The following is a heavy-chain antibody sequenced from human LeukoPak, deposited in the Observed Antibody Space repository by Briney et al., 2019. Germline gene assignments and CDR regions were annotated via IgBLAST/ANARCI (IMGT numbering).Heavy chain of an antibody. Sequence: GASVKVSCKASGYTFTNYAITWVRQAPGQGPEWMGWISPYNGDRRDALKFQDRVTMTTDTSTTTAYMELRSLRSDDTAVYYCARVEVRGVIYNYYYMDVWGKGTTVTISS. CDR2: ISPYNGDR. J-gene: IGHJ6*03. V-gene: IGHV1-18*01. CDR1: GYTFTNYA. CDR3: ARVEVRGVIYNYYYMDV. D-gene: IGHD3-10*01.